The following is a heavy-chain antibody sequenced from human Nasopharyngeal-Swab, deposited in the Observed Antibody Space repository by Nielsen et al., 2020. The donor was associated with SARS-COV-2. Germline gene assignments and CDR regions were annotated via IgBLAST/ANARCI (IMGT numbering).Heavy chain of an antibody. Sequence: LSLTCAASGFLFSSYAMHWVRQAPGKGLEWVAVISYDESNKYYADSVKGRFTISRDNSKNTLYLQMNSLRAEDTAVYYCARAHSGSYFGAFDIWGQGTMVTVSS. D-gene: IGHD1-26*01. CDR2: ISYDESNK. V-gene: IGHV3-30-3*01. J-gene: IGHJ3*02. CDR3: ARAHSGSYFGAFDI. CDR1: GFLFSSYA.